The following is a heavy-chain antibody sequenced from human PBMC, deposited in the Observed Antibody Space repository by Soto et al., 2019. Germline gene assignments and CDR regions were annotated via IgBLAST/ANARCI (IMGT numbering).Heavy chain of an antibody. CDR1: GYSFTNNW. D-gene: IGHD6-19*01. CDR3: ARQRSMADANYYYYGMDV. CDR2: IYPGDSNT. V-gene: IGHV5-51*01. Sequence: PGESLKSSGNGSGYSFTNNWIGWVRQMPGKGLEWMGIIYPGDSNTRYSSSFQGQVTISADKSMNTAYLQWSSLKASDTAIYYCARQRSMADANYYYYGMDVWGQGTTVTVSS. J-gene: IGHJ6*02.